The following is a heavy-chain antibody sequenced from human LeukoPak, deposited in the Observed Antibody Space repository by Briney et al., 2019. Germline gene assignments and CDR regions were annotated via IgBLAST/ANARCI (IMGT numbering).Heavy chain of an antibody. CDR3: AKDPRNIVGANVDY. J-gene: IGHJ4*02. D-gene: IGHD1-26*01. CDR1: GFTFSSYA. V-gene: IGHV3-23*01. CDR2: ISGSGGST. Sequence: GGSLRLSCAASGFTFSSYAMSWVRQAPGKGLEWVSAISGSGGSTYYADSVKGRFTISRDNSKNTLYLQMSSLRAEDTAVYYCAKDPRNIVGANVDYWGQGTLVTVSS.